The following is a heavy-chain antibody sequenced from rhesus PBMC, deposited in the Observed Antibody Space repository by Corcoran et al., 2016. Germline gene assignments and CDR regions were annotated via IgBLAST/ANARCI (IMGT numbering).Heavy chain of an antibody. CDR3: ARGYSSGWSYNYGLDS. D-gene: IGHD6S26*01. CDR1: GYSISSNY. CDR2: IYGSSGST. J-gene: IGHJ6*01. Sequence: QVQLQESGPGLVKPSETLSLTCAVSGYSISSNYWSWIRQPPRKVLEWIGYIYGSSGSTSYNPSLKSRVTISPEPSKNQFSLKLSSVTAADTAVYYCARGYSSGWSYNYGLDSWGQGVVVTVSS. V-gene: IGHV4-147*01.